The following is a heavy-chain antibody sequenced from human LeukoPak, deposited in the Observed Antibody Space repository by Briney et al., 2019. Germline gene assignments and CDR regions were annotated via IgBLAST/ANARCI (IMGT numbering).Heavy chain of an antibody. CDR3: ASSVNYYDSSGITEFDY. CDR2: IYYSGST. Sequence: MTSETLSLTCTVSGGSISSGGYSWSWIRQHPGKGLEWIGYIYYSGSTYYNPSLKSRVTISVDTSKNQFSLKLSSVTAADTAVYYCASSVNYYDSSGITEFDYWGQGTLVTVSS. CDR1: GGSISSGGYS. D-gene: IGHD3-22*01. V-gene: IGHV4-31*03. J-gene: IGHJ4*02.